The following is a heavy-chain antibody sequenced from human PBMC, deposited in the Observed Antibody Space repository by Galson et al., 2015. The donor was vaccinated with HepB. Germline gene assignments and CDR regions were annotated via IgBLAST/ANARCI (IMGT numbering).Heavy chain of an antibody. CDR1: GYSLTKFS. V-gene: IGHV1-46*01. D-gene: IGHD3-22*01. Sequence: SVKVSCKASGYSLTKFSMHWVRQAPGQGLEWMGIINPSGGGTRYPQKFQGRVTMTRDTSTSTVYMELSSLRSEDTAVYYCARERAGDDASSGYSFDYWGQGTLVTVSS. CDR2: INPSGGGT. CDR3: ARERAGDDASSGYSFDY. J-gene: IGHJ4*02.